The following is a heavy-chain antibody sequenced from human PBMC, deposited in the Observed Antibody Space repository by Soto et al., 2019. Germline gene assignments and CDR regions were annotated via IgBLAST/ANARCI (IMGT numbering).Heavy chain of an antibody. Sequence: SETLSLTCAVYGGSFSGLYWSWIRQSPGKGLEWIGGINHIGSTNYNPSLKSRVTISVDKSKNQFSLKLNSVTAADTAVFYCAGLFPYVSSGYHLNYLGQGTLVTVSS. J-gene: IGHJ4*02. CDR3: AGLFPYVSSGYHLNY. CDR2: INHIGST. CDR1: GGSFSGLY. V-gene: IGHV4-34*01. D-gene: IGHD3-22*01.